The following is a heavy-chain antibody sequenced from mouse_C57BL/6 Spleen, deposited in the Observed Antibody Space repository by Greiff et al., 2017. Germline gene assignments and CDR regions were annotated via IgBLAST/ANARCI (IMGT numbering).Heavy chain of an antibody. J-gene: IGHJ1*03. V-gene: IGHV3-6*01. CDR2: ISYDGSN. D-gene: IGHD1-1*01. Sequence: ESGPGLVKPSQSLSLTCSVTGYSITSGYYWNWIRQFPGNKLEWMGYISYDGSNNYNPSLKNRISITRDTSKNQFFLKLNSVTTEDTATYYCARDSYYGSSYDWYFDVWGTGTTVTVSS. CDR1: GYSITSGYY. CDR3: ARDSYYGSSYDWYFDV.